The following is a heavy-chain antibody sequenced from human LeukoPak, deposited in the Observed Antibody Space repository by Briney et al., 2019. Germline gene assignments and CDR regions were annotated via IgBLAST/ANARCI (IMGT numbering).Heavy chain of an antibody. J-gene: IGHJ4*02. V-gene: IGHV3-30*04. CDR2: MSYDGSNK. CDR3: ARDGDGYYLFSYYFDY. D-gene: IGHD4-17*01. Sequence: GGSLRLSCAVSGFTFSSYAMHWVRQAPGKGLEWVALMSYDGSNKYYADSVKGRFTISRDNSKNTVYLQMNSLRTEDTAVYFCARDGDGYYLFSYYFDYWGQGTLVTVSS. CDR1: GFTFSSYA.